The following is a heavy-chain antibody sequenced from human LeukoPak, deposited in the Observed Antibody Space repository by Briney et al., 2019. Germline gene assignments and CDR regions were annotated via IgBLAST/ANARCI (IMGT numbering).Heavy chain of an antibody. V-gene: IGHV1-24*01. CDR1: GYTLTELS. J-gene: IGHJ3*02. D-gene: IGHD5-24*01. CDR2: FDPEDGET. Sequence: GASVKVSCKVSGYTLTELSMHWVRQAPGKGLEWMGGFDPEDGETIYAQKFQGRVTMTEDTSTDTAYMELSSLRSEDTAVYYCATEGDGYNYEFSPSSARRFGDAFDIWGQGTMVTVSS. CDR3: ATEGDGYNYEFSPSSARRFGDAFDI.